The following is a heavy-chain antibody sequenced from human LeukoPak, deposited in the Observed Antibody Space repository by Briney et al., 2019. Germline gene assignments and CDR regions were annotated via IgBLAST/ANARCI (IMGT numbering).Heavy chain of an antibody. CDR2: INPSGTST. CDR1: GDTFTSYY. CDR3: ARGRHYYDSSDYYYEGDAFDI. D-gene: IGHD3-22*01. V-gene: IGHV1-46*01. J-gene: IGHJ3*02. Sequence: ASVKVSCKASGDTFTSYYMHWVRQAPGQGLECMGIINPSGTSTSYAQKFQGRVTMTRDMSTSTVYMELSSLRSEDTAVYYCARGRHYYDSSDYYYEGDAFDIWGQGTMVTVSS.